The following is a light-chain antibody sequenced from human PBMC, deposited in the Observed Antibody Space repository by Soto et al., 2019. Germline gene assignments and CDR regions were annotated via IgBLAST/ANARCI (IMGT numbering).Light chain of an antibody. CDR1: QSVSSSY. CDR2: GAS. Sequence: EIVLTQSPGTLSLSPGERATLSCRASQSVSSSYLGWYQQKPGQAPRLLIYGASSRATGVPDRFSGSGSGTDFPLTISRLEPEDFAVYYCQRYGSSPLYTFGQGTKLEIK. CDR3: QRYGSSPLYT. J-gene: IGKJ2*01. V-gene: IGKV3-20*01.